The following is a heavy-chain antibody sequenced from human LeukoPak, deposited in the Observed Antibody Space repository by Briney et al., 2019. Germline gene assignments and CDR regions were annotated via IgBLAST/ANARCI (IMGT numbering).Heavy chain of an antibody. CDR1: GFTFSGSA. CDR3: AKVPDVYNHGY. Sequence: GGSLRLSCAASGFTFSGSAMSWVRQAPGKGLEWVSTISGLGDSTDYADSVKGRFSISRDNSKNTLYLQMNSLRAEDTAIYHCAKVPDVYNHGYWGQGTLVTVSS. V-gene: IGHV3-23*01. J-gene: IGHJ4*02. D-gene: IGHD5-24*01. CDR2: ISGLGDST.